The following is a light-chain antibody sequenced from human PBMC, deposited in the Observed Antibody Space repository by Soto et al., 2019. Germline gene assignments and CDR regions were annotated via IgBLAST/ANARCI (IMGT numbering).Light chain of an antibody. CDR2: SSN. V-gene: IGLV1-44*01. CDR1: SSNIGSNT. CDR3: AGWDDRLNGVV. Sequence: QSVLTQPPSASGTPGQRVTISCSGSSSNIGSNTVNWYQQLPGTAPKVLIYSSNQRPSGVPDRFSGSKSGTSASLAISGLQSEDEADYYCAGWDDRLNGVVFGGGTQLTVL. J-gene: IGLJ2*01.